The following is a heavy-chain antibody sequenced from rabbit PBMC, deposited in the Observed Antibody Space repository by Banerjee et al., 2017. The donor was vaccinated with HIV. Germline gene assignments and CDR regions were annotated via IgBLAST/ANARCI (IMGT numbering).Heavy chain of an antibody. CDR3: ARGYAGYGYDGEYTL. CDR2: IYVGSGGST. D-gene: IGHD6-1*01. J-gene: IGHJ4*01. Sequence: QEQLEESGGDLVKPEGSLTLTCTASGFSFSNGYVMCWVRQAPGKGLEWIACIYVGSGGSTYYANWAKGRFTISKTSSTTVTLQMTSLTAADTATYFCARGYAGYGYDGEYTLWGPGTLVTVS. CDR1: GFSFSNGYV. V-gene: IGHV1S45*01.